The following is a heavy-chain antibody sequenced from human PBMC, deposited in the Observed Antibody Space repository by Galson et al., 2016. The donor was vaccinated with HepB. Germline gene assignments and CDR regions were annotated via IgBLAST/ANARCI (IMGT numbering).Heavy chain of an antibody. CDR1: GFSVSTSGVG. V-gene: IGHV2-5*02. Sequence: PALVKPTQTLTLTCTVSGFSVSTSGVGVGWIRQPPGKALEWLALIYWDDDDRYNPSLKSRPTITRDTAKNQVVLTMADMDPVDTATYYCALQMVRARPLGLNWFDPWGQGTLVTVSS. CDR3: ALQMVRARPLGLNWFDP. J-gene: IGHJ5*02. CDR2: IYWDDDD. D-gene: IGHD2-8*01.